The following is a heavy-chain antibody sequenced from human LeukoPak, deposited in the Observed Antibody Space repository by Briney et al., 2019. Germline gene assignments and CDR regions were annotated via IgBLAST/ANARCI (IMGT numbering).Heavy chain of an antibody. J-gene: IGHJ4*02. D-gene: IGHD3-10*01. CDR2: MYHNGST. CDR1: GGSTSSISYY. V-gene: IGHV4-39*01. CDR3: ARVRGSFYYAEIDY. Sequence: SETLSLTCTVSGGSTSSISYYWGWIRQPPGKGLEWIGSMYHNGSTYYNPSLKSRVTISVDTSKNQFSLKLSSVTAADTAVYFCARVRGSFYYAEIDYWGQGTLVTVSS.